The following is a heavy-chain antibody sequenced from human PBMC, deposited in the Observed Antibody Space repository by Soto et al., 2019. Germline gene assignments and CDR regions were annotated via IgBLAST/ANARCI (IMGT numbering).Heavy chain of an antibody. D-gene: IGHD4-4*01. Sequence: PSETLSLTCTVSGGSISSGDYYWSWIRQSPGKGLEWIGYIYYSGSTYYNPSLKSRVTISVDTSKNQFSLKLSSVTAADTAVYYCARDRYSNYDPHYFDYWGQGTLVTVSS. V-gene: IGHV4-30-4*01. CDR2: IYYSGST. CDR1: GGSISSGDYY. J-gene: IGHJ4*02. CDR3: ARDRYSNYDPHYFDY.